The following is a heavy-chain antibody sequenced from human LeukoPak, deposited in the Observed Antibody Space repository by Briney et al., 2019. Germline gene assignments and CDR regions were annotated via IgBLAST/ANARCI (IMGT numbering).Heavy chain of an antibody. Sequence: PGGSLRLSCAASGFTFSSYWMSWVRQAPGKGLEWVANIKQDGSEKYYVDSVKGRFTISRDNAKNSLYLQMNSLRAEDTAVYYCARVPSRGWYYFDYWGQGTLVTVSS. D-gene: IGHD6-19*01. CDR1: GFTFSSYW. CDR3: ARVPSRGWYYFDY. V-gene: IGHV3-7*01. J-gene: IGHJ4*02. CDR2: IKQDGSEK.